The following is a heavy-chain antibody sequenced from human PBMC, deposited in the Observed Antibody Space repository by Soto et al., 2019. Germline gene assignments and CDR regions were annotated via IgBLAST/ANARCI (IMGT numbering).Heavy chain of an antibody. Sequence: GGSLRLSCAASGFTFDDYAMHWVRQAPGKGLEWVSGISWNSGSIGYADSVKGRFTISRDNAKNSLYLQMNSLRAEDTALYYCAKDIGGSRYYYYTDVWGKGTTVTVSS. CDR1: GFTFDDYA. D-gene: IGHD2-15*01. V-gene: IGHV3-9*01. J-gene: IGHJ6*03. CDR3: AKDIGGSRYYYYTDV. CDR2: ISWNSGSI.